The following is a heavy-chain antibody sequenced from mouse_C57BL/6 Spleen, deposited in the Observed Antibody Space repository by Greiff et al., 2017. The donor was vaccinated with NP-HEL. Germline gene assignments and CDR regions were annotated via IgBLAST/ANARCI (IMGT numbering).Heavy chain of an antibody. CDR2: IDPSDSYT. D-gene: IGHD2-3*01. CDR1: GYTFTSYW. Sequence: QVQLQQPGAELVMPGASVKLSCKASGYTFTSYWMHWVKQRPGQGLEWIGEIDPSDSYTNYNQKFKGKSTLTVDKSSSTAYMQLSSLTSEDSAVYYCARSGDGYHYDFDYWGQGTTLTVSS. CDR3: ARSGDGYHYDFDY. V-gene: IGHV1-69*01. J-gene: IGHJ2*01.